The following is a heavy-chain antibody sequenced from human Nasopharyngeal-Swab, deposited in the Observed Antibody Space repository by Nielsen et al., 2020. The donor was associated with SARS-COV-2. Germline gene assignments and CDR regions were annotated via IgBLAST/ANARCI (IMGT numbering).Heavy chain of an antibody. D-gene: IGHD3-10*01. CDR3: ARDSGDFDY. CDR2: ISYDGSNK. V-gene: IGHV3-30*03. CDR1: GFTFSSYG. Sequence: GGSLRLSCAASGFTFSSYGMHWVRQAPGKGLEWVAVISYDGSNKYYADSVKGRFTISRDNSKNTLNLQMNSLRAEDTAVYYCARDSGDFDYWGQGTLVTVSS. J-gene: IGHJ4*02.